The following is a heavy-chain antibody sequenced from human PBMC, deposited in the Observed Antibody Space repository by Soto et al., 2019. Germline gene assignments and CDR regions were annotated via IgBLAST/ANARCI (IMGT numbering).Heavy chain of an antibody. J-gene: IGHJ6*02. CDR1: GFTFSSYA. CDR2: ISYDGSNK. CDR3: ARKIGGGRNYYYYGMDV. D-gene: IGHD3-16*01. Sequence: QVQLVESGGGVVQPGRSLRLSCAASGFTFSSYAMHWVRQAPGKGLEWVAVISYDGSNKYYADSVKGRFTISRDNSKNTLYLQMNSLRADDTAVYYCARKIGGGRNYYYYGMDVWGQGTTVTVSS. V-gene: IGHV3-30-3*01.